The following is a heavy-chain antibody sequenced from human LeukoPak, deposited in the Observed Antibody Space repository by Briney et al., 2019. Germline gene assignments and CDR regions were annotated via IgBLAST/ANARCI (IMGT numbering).Heavy chain of an antibody. CDR3: AKTGRVLRFLEWLDY. Sequence: PGGSLRLSCAASGFTFSSYGMHWVRQAPGKGLELVAFIRYDGSNKYYADSVKGRFTISRDNSKNTLYLQMNSLRAEDTAVYYCAKTGRVLRFLEWLDYWGQGTLVTVSS. V-gene: IGHV3-30*02. CDR2: IRYDGSNK. CDR1: GFTFSSYG. D-gene: IGHD3-3*01. J-gene: IGHJ4*02.